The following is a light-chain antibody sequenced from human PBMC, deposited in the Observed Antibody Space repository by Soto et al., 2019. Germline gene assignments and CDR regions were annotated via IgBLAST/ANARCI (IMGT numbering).Light chain of an antibody. CDR2: GNS. J-gene: IGLJ3*02. Sequence: QPVLTQPPSVSGAPGQRVTISCTGSSSNIGAGYDVHWYQQLPGTAPKLLIYGNSNRPSGVPYRFSGSKSGTSASLAITGLRAEDDADYYCQSYDSSLSGWVFGGGTKLTVL. CDR1: SSNIGAGYD. V-gene: IGLV1-40*01. CDR3: QSYDSSLSGWV.